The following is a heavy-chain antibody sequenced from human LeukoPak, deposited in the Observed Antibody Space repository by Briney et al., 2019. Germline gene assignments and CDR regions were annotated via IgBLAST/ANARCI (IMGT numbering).Heavy chain of an antibody. J-gene: IGHJ4*02. V-gene: IGHV3-48*03. Sequence: PGGSLRLSCAASGFTFSSYEMNWVRQAPGRGLEWVSYISSSGGTKYYADSVKGPFTISRDNAKKSLFLQMNSLRAEDTAVYYCARDRSGGNFDYWGQGTLVSVSS. D-gene: IGHD4-23*01. CDR3: ARDRSGGNFDY. CDR1: GFTFSSYE. CDR2: ISSSGGTK.